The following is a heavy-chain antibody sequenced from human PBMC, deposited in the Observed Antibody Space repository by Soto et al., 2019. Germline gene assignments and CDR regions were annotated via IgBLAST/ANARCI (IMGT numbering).Heavy chain of an antibody. D-gene: IGHD6-13*01. Sequence: SETLSLTCTVSGGSISSGGYYWSWTRQHPGRGLEWIGYIYYSGSTYYNPSLKSRVTISVDTSKNQFSLKLSSVTAADTAVYYCARDNGIAAARPPRFFDYWGQGTLVTVSS. J-gene: IGHJ4*02. V-gene: IGHV4-31*03. CDR3: ARDNGIAAARPPRFFDY. CDR1: GGSISSGGYY. CDR2: IYYSGST.